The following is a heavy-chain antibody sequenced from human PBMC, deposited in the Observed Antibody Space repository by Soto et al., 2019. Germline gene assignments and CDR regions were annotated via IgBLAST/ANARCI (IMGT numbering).Heavy chain of an antibody. Sequence: EVQLLESGGGLVQPGGSLRLSCAASGFTFSNYAMTWVRQAPGKGLEYVSSITGSGAGTFYADSVKGRFTISRDNSKNTLYLQLNSLRAEDTAIYFCAKDPNGDDVGAFDSWGQGSLVTVSS. D-gene: IGHD4-17*01. V-gene: IGHV3-23*01. CDR2: ITGSGAGT. CDR1: GFTFSNYA. J-gene: IGHJ4*02. CDR3: AKDPNGDDVGAFDS.